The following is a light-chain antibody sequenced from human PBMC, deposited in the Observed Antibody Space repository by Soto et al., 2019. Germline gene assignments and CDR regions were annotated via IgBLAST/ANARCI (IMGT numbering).Light chain of an antibody. CDR3: QSHDRALNVYL. CDR1: TSSIGAGHY. J-gene: IGLJ1*01. V-gene: IGLV1-40*01. Sequence: QSVPAQPTSVSVSPVPCVTISCTWNTSSIGAGHYVHWYQQLPGTAPKLLIYRNNNRPSGVPDRFSASTSGTSASLAITGLQAEDEADYSCQSHDRALNVYLFGTGTKVTVL. CDR2: RNN.